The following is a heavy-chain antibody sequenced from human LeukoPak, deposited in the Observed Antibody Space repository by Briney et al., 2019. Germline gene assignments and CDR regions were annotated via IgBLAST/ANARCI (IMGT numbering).Heavy chain of an antibody. D-gene: IGHD2-8*01. CDR1: GASISSYY. CDR2: IYTSGST. V-gene: IGHV4-4*07. J-gene: IGHJ4*02. CDR3: AREREDIKLMLYAYYFDY. Sequence: PSETLSLTCTVSGASISSYYWSWIRQPAGKGLEWIGRIYTSGSTNYNPSLKSRVTMSVDTSKNQFSLKLSSVTAADTAVYYCAREREDIKLMLYAYYFDYWGQGTLVTASS.